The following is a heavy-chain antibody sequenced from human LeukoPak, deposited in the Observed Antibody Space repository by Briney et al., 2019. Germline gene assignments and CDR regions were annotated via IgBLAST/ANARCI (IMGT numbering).Heavy chain of an antibody. V-gene: IGHV3-53*04. Sequence: GGSLRLSCAASGFTVSSNYMSWVRQAPGKGLEWVSVIYSGGSTYCADSVKGRFTISRHNSKNTLYLQMNSLRAEDTAVYYCARGPWGSYSLGYGMDVWGQGTTVTVSS. CDR2: IYSGGST. J-gene: IGHJ6*02. CDR1: GFTVSSNY. CDR3: ARGPWGSYSLGYGMDV. D-gene: IGHD3-16*01.